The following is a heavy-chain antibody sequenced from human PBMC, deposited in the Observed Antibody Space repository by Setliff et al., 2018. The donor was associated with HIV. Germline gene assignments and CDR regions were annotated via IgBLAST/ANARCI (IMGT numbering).Heavy chain of an antibody. J-gene: IGHJ4*02. V-gene: IGHV1-69*10. CDR2: VTPILHTT. CDR1: GDTFITYV. CDR3: ARDHQTMLWLDY. D-gene: IGHD2-21*01. Sequence: SVKVSCKSSGDTFITYVFTWVRQAPGQGLEWMGGVTPILHTTNYAQKFQGRVTITADISTRTVYMELSSLTSEDTAIYYCARDHQTMLWLDYWGQGTLVTVSS.